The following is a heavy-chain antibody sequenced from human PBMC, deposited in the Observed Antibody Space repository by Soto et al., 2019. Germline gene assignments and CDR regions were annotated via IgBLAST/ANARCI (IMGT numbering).Heavy chain of an antibody. CDR1: GGTFSSYA. Sequence: GASVKVSCKASGGTFSSYAISWVRQAPGQGLEWMGGIIPIFGTANYAQKFQGRVTITADESTSTAYMELSSLRSEDTAVYYCARDFYGDYNPNWFDPWGQGTLVTVSS. CDR3: ARDFYGDYNPNWFDP. J-gene: IGHJ5*02. CDR2: IIPIFGTA. D-gene: IGHD4-17*01. V-gene: IGHV1-69*13.